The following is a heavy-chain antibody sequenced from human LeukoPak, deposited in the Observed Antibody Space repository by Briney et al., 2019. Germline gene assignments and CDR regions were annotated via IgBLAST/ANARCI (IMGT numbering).Heavy chain of an antibody. CDR2: ISVYNTKT. Sequence: ASVKVSCKASGYTFTTYGISWVRQAPGQGLEWMGWISVYNTKTNYPQKFQGRVTMTTDASMSTAHMELRSLRSDDTAVYYCARVVKWELRESYYYGMDVWGQGTTVTVSS. D-gene: IGHD1-26*01. CDR1: GYTFTTYG. J-gene: IGHJ6*02. CDR3: ARVVKWELRESYYYGMDV. V-gene: IGHV1-18*01.